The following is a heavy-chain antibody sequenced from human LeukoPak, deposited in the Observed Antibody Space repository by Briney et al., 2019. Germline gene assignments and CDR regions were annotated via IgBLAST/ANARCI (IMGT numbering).Heavy chain of an antibody. J-gene: IGHJ4*02. Sequence: GGSLRLSCAASGFTFSSYSMNWVRQAPGKGLEWVSSISSSSSYIYYADSVKGRFTISRDNAKNSLYLQMNSLRAEDTAVYYCASSEDMAVGPSDYWGQGTPVTVSS. CDR3: ASSEDMAVGPSDY. CDR2: ISSSSSYI. D-gene: IGHD5-24*01. CDR1: GFTFSSYS. V-gene: IGHV3-21*01.